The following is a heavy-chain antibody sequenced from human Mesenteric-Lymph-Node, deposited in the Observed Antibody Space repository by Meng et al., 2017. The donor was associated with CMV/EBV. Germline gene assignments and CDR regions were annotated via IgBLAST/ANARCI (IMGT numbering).Heavy chain of an antibody. V-gene: IGHV3-9*01. J-gene: IGHJ6*02. CDR3: AKDKPYGMDV. CDR2: ISRNSGSI. Sequence: GGSLRLSCAASGFTFENYAMHWVRQAPGKGLEWVSSISRNSGSIGYADSVKGRFTTSRDNSNNTLYLQMNRLRAEDTALYYCAKDKPYGMDVWGQGTTVTVSS. CDR1: GFTFENYA.